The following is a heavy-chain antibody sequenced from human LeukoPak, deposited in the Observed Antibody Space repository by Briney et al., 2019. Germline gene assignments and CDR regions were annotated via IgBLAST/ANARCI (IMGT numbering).Heavy chain of an antibody. CDR3: ARSSGRYCSSTSCFQHGMDV. D-gene: IGHD2-2*01. Sequence: PSETLSLTCTVSGGSISSSSYYWGWIRQPPGKGLEWIGSIYYSGSTYYNPSLKSRVTISVDTSKNQFSLKLSSVTAADTAVYYCARSSGRYCSSTSCFQHGMDVWGQGTTVTVSS. CDR2: IYYSGST. J-gene: IGHJ6*02. V-gene: IGHV4-39*01. CDR1: GGSISSSSYY.